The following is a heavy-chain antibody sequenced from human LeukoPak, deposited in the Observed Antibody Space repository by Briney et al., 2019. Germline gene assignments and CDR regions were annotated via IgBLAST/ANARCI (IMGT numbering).Heavy chain of an antibody. CDR2: INPNSGGT. Sequence: ASVTVSCKSSVYTFTDYYMHWVRQAPGQGLAWMGWINPNSGGTNYAQKFQGRVTMTRDTSIRTAYMELSRLRSDDTAVYYCARDRSSWYYYYYMDGWGKGTTVTVSS. CDR1: VYTFTDYY. D-gene: IGHD6-13*01. CDR3: ARDRSSWYYYYYMDG. J-gene: IGHJ6*03. V-gene: IGHV1-2*02.